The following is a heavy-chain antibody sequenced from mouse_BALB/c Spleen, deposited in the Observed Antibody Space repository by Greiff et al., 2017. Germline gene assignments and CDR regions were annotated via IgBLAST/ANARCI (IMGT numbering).Heavy chain of an antibody. D-gene: IGHD3-1*01. CDR3: ARRNGSGYFDY. CDR1: SYTFTDYA. CDR2: ISTYYGNT. Sequence: QVQLQQSGPELVRPGVSVKISCKGSSYTFTDYAMHWVKQSHAKSLEWIGVISTYYGNTNYNQKFKGKATMTVDKSSSTAYMELARLTSEDSAVYYCARRNGSGYFDYWGQGTTLTVSS. J-gene: IGHJ2*01. V-gene: IGHV1-67*01.